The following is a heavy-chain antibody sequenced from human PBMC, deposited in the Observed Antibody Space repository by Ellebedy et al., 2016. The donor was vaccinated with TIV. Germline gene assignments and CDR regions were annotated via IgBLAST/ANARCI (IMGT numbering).Heavy chain of an antibody. Sequence: SETLSLXYTVSGGSITSSSYYWGWIRQPPGKGLEWIGSGYYSGSTYYNPSLKSRVTISVDTSKNQFSLKLSSVTAADTAVYYCATSPQPVTGTRSFDYWGQGTLVTVSS. J-gene: IGHJ4*02. CDR2: GYYSGST. CDR3: ATSPQPVTGTRSFDY. D-gene: IGHD6-19*01. V-gene: IGHV4-39*01. CDR1: GGSITSSSYY.